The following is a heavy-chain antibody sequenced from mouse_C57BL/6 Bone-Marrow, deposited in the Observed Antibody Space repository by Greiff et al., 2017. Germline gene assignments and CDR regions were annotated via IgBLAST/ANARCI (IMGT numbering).Heavy chain of an antibody. CDR3: AMGPYYGNYPYYFDD. CDR2: LYPRSGNT. Sequence: QVQLQQSGAELARPGASVKLSCKASGYTFTSYGISWVKQRTGQGLEWIGELYPRSGNTYYNEKFTGKATLTADTTSSTAYMELRSLTSEASAVYFCAMGPYYGNYPYYFDDWGQGTTLTVSS. V-gene: IGHV1-81*01. CDR1: GYTFTSYG. D-gene: IGHD2-10*01. J-gene: IGHJ2*01.